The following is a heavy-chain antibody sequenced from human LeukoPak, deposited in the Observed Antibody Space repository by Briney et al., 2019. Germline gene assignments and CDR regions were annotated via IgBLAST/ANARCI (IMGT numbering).Heavy chain of an antibody. Sequence: TSESLSLTCAFSGCSISSTGLYWGWTRQPPGMGLEWIGSIYYSGSTYYNPSLKSRVTISVDTSKNQFSLKLNSVTAADTAVYYCARRLVNSAFDIWGQGTMVTVSS. CDR3: ARRLVNSAFDI. V-gene: IGHV4-39*01. CDR2: IYYSGST. CDR1: GCSISSTGLY. J-gene: IGHJ3*02. D-gene: IGHD2/OR15-2a*01.